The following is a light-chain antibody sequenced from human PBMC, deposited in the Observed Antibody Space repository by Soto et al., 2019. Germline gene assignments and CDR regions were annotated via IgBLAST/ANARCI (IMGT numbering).Light chain of an antibody. CDR2: GAS. J-gene: IGKJ1*01. V-gene: IGKV3-20*01. CDR1: QSVSSSY. CDR3: QQYGSAPPWT. Sequence: EIVLTQSPGTLSLSPGERATLSCRASQSVSSSYLAWYQQKPGQAPRLLIYGASSRATGIPDRFSGSGSGTDFSLIISGLEPEDIAVYYCQQYGSAPPWTFGQGTKVEIK.